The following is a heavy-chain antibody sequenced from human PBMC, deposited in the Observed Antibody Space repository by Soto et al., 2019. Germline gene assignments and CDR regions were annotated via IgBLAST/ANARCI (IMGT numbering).Heavy chain of an antibody. V-gene: IGHV3-21*06. CDR2: ITSSSSSI. CDR3: ASHYGDNGWFDP. D-gene: IGHD4-17*01. CDR1: GFTFSAYN. Sequence: EVQLVESGGDLVKSGGSLRLSCAASGFTFSAYNMNWVRQPPGKGLEWVSSITSSSSSIYYADSLKGRFTISRDNAKNSLYLQMNSLRAEDTAVYYCASHYGDNGWFDPWGQGTLVTVSS. J-gene: IGHJ5*02.